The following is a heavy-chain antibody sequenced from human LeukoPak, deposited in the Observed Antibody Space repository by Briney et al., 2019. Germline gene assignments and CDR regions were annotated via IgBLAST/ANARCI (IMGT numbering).Heavy chain of an antibody. D-gene: IGHD2-15*01. V-gene: IGHV4-34*01. J-gene: IGHJ4*02. CDR1: AGSFSGYY. CDR2: INHSGST. Sequence: SETLSLTCAVYAGSFSGYYWSWLRQPPGKGLEWIGEINHSGSTHYNPSLKSRLTISVDTSKNQFSLKLRSVSAADTAVYYCARLCSGGSCYVDFWGQGTLVTVSS. CDR3: ARLCSGGSCYVDF.